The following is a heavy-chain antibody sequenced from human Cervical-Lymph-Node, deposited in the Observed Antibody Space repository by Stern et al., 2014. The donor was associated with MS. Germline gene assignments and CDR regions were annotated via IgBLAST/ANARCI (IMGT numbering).Heavy chain of an antibody. CDR1: GYTFTSYY. J-gene: IGHJ4*02. CDR3: TRGELSHLGGY. V-gene: IGHV1-46*03. Sequence: QVQLVQSGAEVKKPGASVKVSCKTSGYTFTSYYMNWVRQAPGQGLEWLGIINPRGDSTTYAQKFQGRLTMARDTSTSTVYMELSSLRSDDTAVYYCTRGELSHLGGYWGQGTLVTVSS. CDR2: INPRGDST. D-gene: IGHD1-26*01.